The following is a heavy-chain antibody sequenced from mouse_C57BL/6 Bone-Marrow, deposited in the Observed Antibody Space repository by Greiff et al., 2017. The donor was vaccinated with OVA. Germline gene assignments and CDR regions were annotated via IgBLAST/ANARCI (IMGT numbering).Heavy chain of an antibody. CDR3: TTRGYYDSSIYYCAMDD. V-gene: IGHV14-1*01. CDR1: GFNIKDYY. D-gene: IGHD1-1*01. J-gene: IGHJ4*01. Sequence: EVQLQESGAELVRPGASVKLSCTASGFNIKDYYMHWVKQRPEQGLEWIGRIDPDDGDTEYAPKFQGKATMTADTSSNTAYLQLSSLTSEDTAVYYCTTRGYYDSSIYYCAMDDWGQGTTVTVSS. CDR2: IDPDDGDT.